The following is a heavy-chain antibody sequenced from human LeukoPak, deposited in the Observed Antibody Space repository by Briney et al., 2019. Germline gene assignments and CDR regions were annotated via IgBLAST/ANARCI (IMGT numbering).Heavy chain of an antibody. CDR2: ISGGGGTT. V-gene: IGHV3-23*01. CDR3: ARYGSGINSMDV. Sequence: GGSLRLSCAASGFTFSSYGMSWVRQAPGKGLEWVSAISGGGGTTYYADSVKGRFTISRDNSKDTLYLQMNSLRAEDTAVYYCARYGSGINSMDVWGKGTTVTVSS. J-gene: IGHJ6*03. CDR1: GFTFSSYG. D-gene: IGHD3-10*01.